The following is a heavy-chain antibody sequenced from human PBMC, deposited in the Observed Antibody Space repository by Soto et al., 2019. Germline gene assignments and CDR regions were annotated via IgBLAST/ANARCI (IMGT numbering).Heavy chain of an antibody. J-gene: IGHJ4*02. V-gene: IGHV3-11*01. CDR1: GFTLSDYY. Sequence: QVQLVESGGGLVKPGGSLRLSCAASGFTLSDYYMTWIRQAPGKGLEWVADISISGSTIHYADSVRGRFTISRDNAKDSLWLQMNTLRAEDPAVYYFARFRWDGYYNFWGQGTLVTVSS. D-gene: IGHD3-9*01. CDR2: ISISGSTI. CDR3: ARFRWDGYYNF.